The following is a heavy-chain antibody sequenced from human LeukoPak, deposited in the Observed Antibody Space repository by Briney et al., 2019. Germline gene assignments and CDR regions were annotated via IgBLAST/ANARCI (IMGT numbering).Heavy chain of an antibody. V-gene: IGHV3-21*01. J-gene: IGHJ6*03. CDR3: ARDKWESGSSSDYMDV. CDR2: ISSSSSYI. Sequence: GGSLRLSCAASGFTFSSYSMNWVRQAPGKGLEWVSSISSSSSYIYYADSVKGRFTISRDNAKNSLYLQMNNLRAEDTAVYYCARDKWESGSSSDYMDVWGKGTTVTVSS. D-gene: IGHD3-10*01. CDR1: GFTFSSYS.